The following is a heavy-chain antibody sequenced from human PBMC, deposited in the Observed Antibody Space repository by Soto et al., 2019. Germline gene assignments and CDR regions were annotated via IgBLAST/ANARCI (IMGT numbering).Heavy chain of an antibody. Sequence: QVQLQESGPGLVKPSQTLSLTCTVSGGSISSGGYYWSWIRQQPGKGLEWIGYIYYSGSTYYNPSLKSRVTISVDTSKNQFSLKLSSVTAADTAVYYCARDSEGFGAAFDIWGQGTMVTVSS. D-gene: IGHD3-10*01. V-gene: IGHV4-31*03. CDR3: ARDSEGFGAAFDI. J-gene: IGHJ3*02. CDR2: IYYSGST. CDR1: GGSISSGGYY.